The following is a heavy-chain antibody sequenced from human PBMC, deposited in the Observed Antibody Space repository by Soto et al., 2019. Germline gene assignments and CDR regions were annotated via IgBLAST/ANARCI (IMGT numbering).Heavy chain of an antibody. J-gene: IGHJ6*01. Sequence: ESGGGVVQPGRSLRLSCAASGFTFSSYGMHWVRQAPGKGLEWVAVISYDGSNKYYADSVKGRFTISRDNSKNTLYLQMNSLRAEDTAVYYCAKDGYCISTSCLWGYYYYYGMDVW. CDR1: GFTFSSYG. CDR3: AKDGYCISTSCLWGYYYYYGMDV. D-gene: IGHD2-2*03. V-gene: IGHV3-30*18. CDR2: ISYDGSNK.